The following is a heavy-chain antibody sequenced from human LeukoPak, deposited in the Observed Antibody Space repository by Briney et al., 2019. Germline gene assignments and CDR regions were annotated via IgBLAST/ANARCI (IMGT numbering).Heavy chain of an antibody. CDR3: ARSVVTAIQLDY. CDR2: ISYDGSNK. V-gene: IGHV3-30-3*01. CDR1: GFTFSSYA. D-gene: IGHD2-21*02. Sequence: SGGSLRLSCAASGFTFSSYAMHWVPQSPDKGLEWVAVISYDGSNKYYADSVKGRFTISRDNSKNTLYLQMNSLRAEDTAVYYCARSVVTAIQLDYWGKGTLVTVAS. J-gene: IGHJ4*02.